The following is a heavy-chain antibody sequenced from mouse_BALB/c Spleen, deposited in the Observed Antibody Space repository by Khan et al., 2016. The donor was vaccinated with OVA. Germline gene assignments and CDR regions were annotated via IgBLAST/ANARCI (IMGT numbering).Heavy chain of an antibody. CDR1: GFTFTDYY. J-gene: IGHJ2*01. Sequence: VQLKESGGGLVQPGGSLRLSCATSGFTFTDYYMTWVHQPPGEALEWLGFIANTADDYRTEYSASVRGRFTISRDASQNILYLQMTTLRAGDSATEYCARDQVGSYFDYWGQGTTLTVSS. V-gene: IGHV7-3*02. CDR2: IANTADDYRT. CDR3: ARDQVGSYFDY. D-gene: IGHD4-1*02.